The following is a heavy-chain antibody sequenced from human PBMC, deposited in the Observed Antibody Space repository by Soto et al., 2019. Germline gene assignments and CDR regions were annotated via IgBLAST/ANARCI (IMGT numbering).Heavy chain of an antibody. J-gene: IGHJ3*02. CDR1: GFTVMNNY. Sequence: GGSLRLSCAASGFTVMNNYFSWVRQAPGKGLEWVSVIYADGRTFYADSVKDRFTIYRDNSKNTVSLQMNSLRVEDTAVYYCTRDPTTIVTTFPFDSWAQRTMVTVSS. D-gene: IGHD5-12*01. CDR2: IYADGRT. V-gene: IGHV3-66*01. CDR3: TRDPTTIVTTFPFDS.